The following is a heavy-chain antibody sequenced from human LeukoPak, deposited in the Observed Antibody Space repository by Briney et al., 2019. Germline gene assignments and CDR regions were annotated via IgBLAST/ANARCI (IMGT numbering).Heavy chain of an antibody. Sequence: SETLSLTCTVSGGSISSGVYYWSWIRQHPGKGLEWIGYIYYSGSTYSNPSLKSRLTMSVDISKNQFSLKLSSVTAADTAVYYCARDGYSDSSGYDYPPSVWGQGTLVTVSS. CDR2: IYYSGST. CDR1: GGSISSGVYY. J-gene: IGHJ4*02. V-gene: IGHV4-31*03. D-gene: IGHD3-22*01. CDR3: ARDGYSDSSGYDYPPSV.